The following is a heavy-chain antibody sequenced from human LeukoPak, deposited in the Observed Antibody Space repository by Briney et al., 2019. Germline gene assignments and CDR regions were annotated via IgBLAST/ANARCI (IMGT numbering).Heavy chain of an antibody. CDR3: ARDQDIVVVPAMDV. CDR2: INPNSGGT. Sequence: ASVKVSCKASGYTFTSYGISWVRPAPGEGLEWMGWINPNSGGTNYAQKFKGRVTMTRDTSISTAYMELSRLRSDDPPVYYCARDQDIVVVPAMDVWGQRTTVTVSS. D-gene: IGHD2-2*01. J-gene: IGHJ6*02. CDR1: GYTFTSYG. V-gene: IGHV1-2*02.